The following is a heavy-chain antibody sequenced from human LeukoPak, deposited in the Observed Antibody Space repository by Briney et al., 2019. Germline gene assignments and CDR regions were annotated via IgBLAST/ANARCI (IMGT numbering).Heavy chain of an antibody. CDR2: MNLNRSNP. CDR3: AKSPRWLQFDALDI. J-gene: IGHJ3*02. CDR1: GYTFTRYD. D-gene: IGHD5-24*01. V-gene: IGHV1-8*01. Sequence: GASVKVSCKASGYTFTRYDINWVRQATGKGLEWMEWMNLNRSNPGYAHNFQGRVTMTSNTSKNTVYLEPNSLRREDTAVYYLAKSPRWLQFDALDIWGQGTMVTVP.